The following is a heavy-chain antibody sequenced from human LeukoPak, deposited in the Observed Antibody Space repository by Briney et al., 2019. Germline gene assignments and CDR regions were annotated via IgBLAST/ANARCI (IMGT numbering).Heavy chain of an antibody. D-gene: IGHD1-26*01. CDR1: GFTFTRYS. CDR2: ITSRSSYI. CDR3: ARDSYSGSADDY. J-gene: IGHJ4*02. V-gene: IGHV3-21*06. Sequence: GGSLRLSCAASGFTFTRYSMNWVRQAPGKGLEWVSSITSRSSYIYYADSAKGRFTISRDNAKNSLYLRMNNLRAEDTAVYYCARDSYSGSADDYRGQGTLVTVSS.